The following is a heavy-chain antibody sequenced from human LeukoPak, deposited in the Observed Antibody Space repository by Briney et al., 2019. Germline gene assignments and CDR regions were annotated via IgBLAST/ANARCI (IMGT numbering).Heavy chain of an antibody. CDR1: GGAISSDY. V-gene: IGHV4-59*08. CDR2: IHHSGST. Sequence: PSETLSLTCTVCGGAISSDYWTWIRQPPGKGLEWIGYIHHSGSTKYNPSLKSRVTISVDTSKNQFSLNLRSVTAADTAVYYCAKKGRTYSDYGGYYDYMDVWGKGTTVTVS. CDR3: AKKGRTYSDYGGYYDYMDV. D-gene: IGHD4-17*01. J-gene: IGHJ6*03.